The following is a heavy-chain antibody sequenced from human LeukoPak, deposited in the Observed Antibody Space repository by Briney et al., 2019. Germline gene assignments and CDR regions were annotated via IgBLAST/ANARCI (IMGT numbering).Heavy chain of an antibody. J-gene: IGHJ4*02. Sequence: ASVKVSCKASGYTFTNYYMHCVRQAPGQGLEWMGWINPNSGGTNYAQKFQGRVTMTRDTSISTAYMELSRLRSDDTAVYYCARGGIHSSSWYRYFDYWGQGTLVTVSS. V-gene: IGHV1-2*02. D-gene: IGHD6-13*01. CDR1: GYTFTNYY. CDR2: INPNSGGT. CDR3: ARGGIHSSSWYRYFDY.